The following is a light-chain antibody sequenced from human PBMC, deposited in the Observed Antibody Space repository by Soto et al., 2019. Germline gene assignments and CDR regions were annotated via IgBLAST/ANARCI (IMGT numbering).Light chain of an antibody. V-gene: IGLV2-11*01. J-gene: IGLJ1*01. CDR3: CSYAGSYTWV. Sequence: QSALTQPRSVSGSPGQSVTISCNETSSDVGGYNYVSWYRQHPGKAPKLMIYDVSKRPSGVPDRFSGSKSGNTASLIISGLQAEDEADYYCCSYAGSYTWVFVTGTKVTVL. CDR1: SSDVGGYNY. CDR2: DVS.